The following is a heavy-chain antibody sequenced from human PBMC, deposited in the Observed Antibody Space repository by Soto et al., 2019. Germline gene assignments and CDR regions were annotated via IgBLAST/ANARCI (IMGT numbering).Heavy chain of an antibody. Sequence: GGSLRLSCAASGFTVSSYAMHWVRQARGKGLEWVAVISYDGSNKYYADSVKGRFTISRDNSKNTLYLQMNSLRAEDTAVYYCARDRYSGPTRPHYYYGMDGWGQGTTVTVSS. V-gene: IGHV3-30-3*01. D-gene: IGHD5-12*01. J-gene: IGHJ6*02. CDR3: ARDRYSGPTRPHYYYGMDG. CDR2: ISYDGSNK. CDR1: GFTVSSYA.